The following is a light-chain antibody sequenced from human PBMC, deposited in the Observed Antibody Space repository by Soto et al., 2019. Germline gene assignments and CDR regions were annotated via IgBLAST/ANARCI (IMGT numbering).Light chain of an antibody. CDR1: QSVLYSSNNKNY. CDR3: QQYYRPWT. CDR2: WAS. J-gene: IGKJ1*01. Sequence: DIVMTQSPDSLAVSLGERATINCKSSQSVLYSSNNKNYLAWYQQKPGQPPKLLIYWASNRESGVPDRFSGSGSGTDFTLTISSLQAEDVAVYYCQQYYRPWTFVQGTKVEIK. V-gene: IGKV4-1*01.